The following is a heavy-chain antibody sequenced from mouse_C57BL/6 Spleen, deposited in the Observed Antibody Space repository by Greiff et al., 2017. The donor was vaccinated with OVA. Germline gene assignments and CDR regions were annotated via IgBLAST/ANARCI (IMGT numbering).Heavy chain of an antibody. Sequence: DVQLVESGGGLVKPGGSLKLSCAASGFTFSDYGMHWVRQAPEKGLEWVAYISSGSSTIYYADTVKGRFTISRDNAKNTLFLQMTSLRSEDTAMYYCARLDDYYYFDYWGQGTTLTVSS. J-gene: IGHJ2*01. CDR3: ARLDDYYYFDY. CDR1: GFTFSDYG. CDR2: ISSGSSTI. V-gene: IGHV5-17*01. D-gene: IGHD2-4*01.